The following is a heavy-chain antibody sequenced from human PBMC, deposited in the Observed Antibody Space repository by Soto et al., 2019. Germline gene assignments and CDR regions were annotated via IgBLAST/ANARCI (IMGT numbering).Heavy chain of an antibody. CDR2: IYHSGST. CDR1: GGSISSGGYS. Sequence: QLQLQESGSGLVKPSQTLSLTCAVSGGSISSGGYSWSWIRQPPGKGLEWIGYIYHSGSTYYNPSLKSRVTISVDRSKNQFSLKLSSVTAADTAVYYCARAPYYYGSGSYPYGMDVWGQGTTVTVSS. J-gene: IGHJ6*02. V-gene: IGHV4-30-2*01. D-gene: IGHD3-10*01. CDR3: ARAPYYYGSGSYPYGMDV.